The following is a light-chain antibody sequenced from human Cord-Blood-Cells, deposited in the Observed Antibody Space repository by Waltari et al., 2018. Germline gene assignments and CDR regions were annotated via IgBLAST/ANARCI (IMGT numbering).Light chain of an antibody. J-gene: IGKJ1*01. CDR2: AAS. Sequence: AIQMTQSPSSLSASVGDRVTITCGASQGIRNDLGWYEQKPGKAPKLLIYAASSLQSGVPSRFSGSGSGTDFTLTISSLQPEDFATYYCLQDYNYPRTFGQGTKVEIK. CDR3: LQDYNYPRT. CDR1: QGIRND. V-gene: IGKV1-6*01.